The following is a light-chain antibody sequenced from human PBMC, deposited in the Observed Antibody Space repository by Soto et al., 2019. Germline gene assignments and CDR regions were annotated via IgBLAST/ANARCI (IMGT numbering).Light chain of an antibody. Sequence: IVLTQYPDTLPLSPGETATLSCRASQSVSNTYLAWYQQKPGQAPRLLIYGVSGRATAIPDRFSGSGSGTEFTLISNRLEPVDVELYYCQHYGTAIIFGQGTRLEIK. V-gene: IGKV3-20*01. CDR3: QHYGTAII. CDR1: QSVSNTY. J-gene: IGKJ5*01. CDR2: GVS.